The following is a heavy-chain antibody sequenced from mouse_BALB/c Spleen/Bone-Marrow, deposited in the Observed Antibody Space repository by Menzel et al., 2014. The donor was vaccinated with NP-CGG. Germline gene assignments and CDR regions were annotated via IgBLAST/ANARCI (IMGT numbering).Heavy chain of an antibody. Sequence: EVHLVESGAELVKPGASVKLSCTASGFNIKDTYMHWVKQRPEQGLEWIGRIDPANGNTKYGPKFQGKASITADTSSNTAYLQLSSLTSEDTAVYYCASYVYGYYFDYWGQGTTLTVSS. CDR1: GFNIKDTY. D-gene: IGHD2-2*01. CDR2: IDPANGNT. V-gene: IGHV14-3*02. J-gene: IGHJ2*01. CDR3: ASYVYGYYFDY.